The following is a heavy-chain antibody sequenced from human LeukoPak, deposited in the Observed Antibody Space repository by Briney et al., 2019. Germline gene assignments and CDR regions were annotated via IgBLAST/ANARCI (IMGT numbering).Heavy chain of an antibody. CDR2: ISSSGSTI. CDR1: GFTFSSYE. V-gene: IGHV3-48*03. Sequence: GGSLRLSCAASGFTFSSYEMNWVRQAPGKGLEWVSYISSSGSTIYYADSVKGRFTISRDNAKNSLYLQMNSLRAEDTAVYYCARGRGIQLWFEYIDYWGQGTLVTVSS. J-gene: IGHJ4*02. CDR3: ARGRGIQLWFEYIDY. D-gene: IGHD5-18*01.